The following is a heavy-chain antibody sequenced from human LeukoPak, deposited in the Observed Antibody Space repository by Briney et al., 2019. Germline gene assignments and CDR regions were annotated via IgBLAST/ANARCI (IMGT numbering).Heavy chain of an antibody. CDR1: GGSLISSNW. CDR2: MHHSGTS. CDR3: ARGLGEYLDLYYFDY. D-gene: IGHD3-10*01. J-gene: IGHJ4*02. Sequence: SETLSLTCAVSGGSLISSNWWSWVRPFPDKGLEWIGEMHHSGTSNYHPSLKSRVMISVDKSKNQFSLKLSSVTAADTAVYYCARGLGEYLDLYYFDYWGQGTLVTVSS. V-gene: IGHV4-4*02.